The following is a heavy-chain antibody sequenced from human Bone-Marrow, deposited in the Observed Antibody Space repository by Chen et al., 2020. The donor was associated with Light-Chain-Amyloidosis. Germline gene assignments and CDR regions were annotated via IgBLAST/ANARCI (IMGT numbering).Heavy chain of an antibody. V-gene: IGHV5-51*01. D-gene: IGHD5-12*01. Sequence: EVQLEQSGPEVKKPGESLKLSCKGSGYTFPNYWIGWVRQMPGKGLEWMGVSYPDDSDARYSPSFEGQVTISADKSIPTAYLQWRSLKASDTAMYYCARRRDGYNFDYWGQGTLVTVSS. CDR3: ARRRDGYNFDY. CDR1: GYTFPNYW. J-gene: IGHJ4*02. CDR2: SYPDDSDA.